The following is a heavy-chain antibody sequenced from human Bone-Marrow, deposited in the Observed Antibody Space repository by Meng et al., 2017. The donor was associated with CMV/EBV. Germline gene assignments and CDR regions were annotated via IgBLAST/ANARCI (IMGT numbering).Heavy chain of an antibody. Sequence: GGSLRLSCAASGFTFSSYGMHWVRQAPGKGLEWVAVIWYDGSNKYYADSVKGRFTIFRDNAKNSLYLQMNSLRAEDTAVYYCARDHMYSGSYAIDYWGQGTLVTVSS. J-gene: IGHJ4*02. CDR1: GFTFSSYG. D-gene: IGHD1-26*01. V-gene: IGHV3-33*01. CDR3: ARDHMYSGSYAIDY. CDR2: IWYDGSNK.